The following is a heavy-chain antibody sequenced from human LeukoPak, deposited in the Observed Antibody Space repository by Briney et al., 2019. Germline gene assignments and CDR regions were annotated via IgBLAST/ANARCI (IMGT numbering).Heavy chain of an antibody. CDR2: ISGDGSST. J-gene: IGHJ4*02. CDR3: VVGGGIY. V-gene: IGHV3-74*03. Sequence: GGSLRLSCAVSGFTLSNDWTHWVRQAPGKGLVWVSRISGDGSSTLHADSVKGRFPISRDNAKNTLHLQMHSLRADDTAVYYCVVGGGIYWGEGTLVTVS. D-gene: IGHD1-26*01. CDR1: GFTLSNDW.